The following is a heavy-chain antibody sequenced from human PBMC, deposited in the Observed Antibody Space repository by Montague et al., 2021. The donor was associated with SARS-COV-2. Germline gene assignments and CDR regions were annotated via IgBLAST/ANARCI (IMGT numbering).Heavy chain of an antibody. Sequence: SETLSLTCSVSGGSISSSNYYWGWIRQPPGKGLEWIGSIYYGGSTYYNPSLKSRFTITVGSSKNHFSLNLTSVTAADTAVYYCARHKDVSGWYEDAFDVWGPGTTVIVSS. CDR1: GGSISSSNYY. D-gene: IGHD6-19*01. CDR3: ARHKDVSGWYEDAFDV. CDR2: IYYGGST. V-gene: IGHV4-39*02. J-gene: IGHJ3*01.